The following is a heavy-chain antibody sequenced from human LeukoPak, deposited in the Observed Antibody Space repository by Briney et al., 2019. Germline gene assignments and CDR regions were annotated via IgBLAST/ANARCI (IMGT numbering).Heavy chain of an antibody. Sequence: PGGSLRLSCAASGFTFSSYAMSWVRQAPGKGLEWVSAISGSGGSTYYADSVKGRFTISRDNSKNTLYLKMNSLKTEDTAVYSCTTAPAVVDYWGQGTLVTVSS. CDR3: TTAPAVVDY. J-gene: IGHJ4*02. D-gene: IGHD1-14*01. CDR1: GFTFSSYA. CDR2: ISGSGGST. V-gene: IGHV3-23*01.